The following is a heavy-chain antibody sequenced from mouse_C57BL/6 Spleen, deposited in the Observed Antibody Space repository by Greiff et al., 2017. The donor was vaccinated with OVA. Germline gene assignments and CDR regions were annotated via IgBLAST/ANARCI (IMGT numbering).Heavy chain of an antibody. CDR3: ARDQEARAMDY. Sequence: VQLKESGPGLVKPSQSLSLTCSVTGYSITSGYYWNWIRQFPGNKLEWMGYISYDGSNNYNPSLKNRISITRDTSKNQFFLKLNSVTTEDTATYYCARDQEARAMDYWGQGTSVTVSS. J-gene: IGHJ4*01. V-gene: IGHV3-6*01. D-gene: IGHD3-2*02. CDR1: GYSITSGYY. CDR2: ISYDGSN.